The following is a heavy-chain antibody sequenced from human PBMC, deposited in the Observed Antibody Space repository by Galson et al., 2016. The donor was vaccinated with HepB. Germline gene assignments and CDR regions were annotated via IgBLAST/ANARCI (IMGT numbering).Heavy chain of an antibody. CDR3: AKDERSTSCYYMDV. CDR1: GFNISDYG. V-gene: IGHV3-30*18. J-gene: IGHJ6*03. Sequence: SLRLSCAASGFNISDYGMHWVRQAPGKGLEWVALISYDGYNKHYADSVKGRFTISRDNSKNTLYLQMNSLRAEDTAMYYCAKDERSTSCYYMDVWGKGTTVTVSS. D-gene: IGHD2-2*01. CDR2: ISYDGYNK.